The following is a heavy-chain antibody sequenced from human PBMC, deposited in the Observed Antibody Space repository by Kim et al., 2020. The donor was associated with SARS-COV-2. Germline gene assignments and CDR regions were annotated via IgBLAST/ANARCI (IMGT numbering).Heavy chain of an antibody. CDR3: SKLVRRITMFRGVYYFDY. CDR2: INHSGST. V-gene: IGHV4-34*01. CDR1: GGSFSGYY. D-gene: IGHD3-10*01. Sequence: SETLSLTCAVYGGSFSGYYWSWIRQPPGKGLEWIGEINHSGSTNYNPSLKSRVTISVDTSKNQFSLKLNSVTAADTAVDYCSKLVRRITMFRGVYYFDY. J-gene: IGHJ4*01.